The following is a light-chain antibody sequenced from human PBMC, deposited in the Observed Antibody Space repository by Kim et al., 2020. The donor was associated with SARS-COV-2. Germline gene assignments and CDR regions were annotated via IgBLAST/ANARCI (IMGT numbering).Light chain of an antibody. CDR1: KLGDKY. V-gene: IGLV3-1*01. J-gene: IGLJ1*01. Sequence: SYELTQPPSVSVSPGQTASIPCSGEKLGDKYASWYQQKRGQSPVLVIYQDTMRPSGIPERFSASNSGNTATLTISGTQAVDEADYYCQARDSNTGVFGTG. CDR2: QDT. CDR3: QARDSNTGV.